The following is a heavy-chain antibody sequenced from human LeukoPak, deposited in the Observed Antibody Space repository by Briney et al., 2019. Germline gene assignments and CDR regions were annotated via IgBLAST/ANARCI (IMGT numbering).Heavy chain of an antibody. D-gene: IGHD3-10*01. CDR2: IYYSGST. CDR3: ASFYGSGSPPRFDY. Sequence: PSETLSLTCTVSGGSISSSSYYWGWIRQPPGKGLEWIGSIYYSGSTYYNPSLKSRVTISVDTSKNQFSLKLSSVTAADTAVYYCASFYGSGSPPRFDYWGQGTLVTVSS. CDR1: GGSISSSSYY. V-gene: IGHV4-39*01. J-gene: IGHJ4*02.